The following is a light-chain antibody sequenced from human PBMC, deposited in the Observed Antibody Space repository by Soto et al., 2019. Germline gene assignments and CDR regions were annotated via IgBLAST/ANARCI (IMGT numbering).Light chain of an antibody. J-gene: IGKJ1*01. CDR1: QSISSW. V-gene: IGKV1-5*01. CDR3: HQYNSYMKT. CDR2: DAS. Sequence: DIQMTQYPSTLSASVGDRVTITCRASQSISSWLAWYPQTPGKDLKRLIYDASSLESGVPSRFSGSGSGTELTLTISGLQPAYFATYYFHQYNSYMKTFGQGTKVYI.